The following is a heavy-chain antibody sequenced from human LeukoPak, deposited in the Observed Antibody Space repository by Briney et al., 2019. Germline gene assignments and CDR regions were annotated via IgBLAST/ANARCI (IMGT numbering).Heavy chain of an antibody. D-gene: IGHD3-10*01. V-gene: IGHV3-64*01. Sequence: GGSLRLSCAASEFTFSSYAMHWVRQAPGKGVEYVSAISNGGSTYYGNSVKGRFTISRDNSKNTLYLQMGSLRTEDMAVYYCARGRGGYYDYWGQGTLVTVSS. CDR1: EFTFSSYA. CDR2: ISNGGST. CDR3: ARGRGGYYDY. J-gene: IGHJ4*02.